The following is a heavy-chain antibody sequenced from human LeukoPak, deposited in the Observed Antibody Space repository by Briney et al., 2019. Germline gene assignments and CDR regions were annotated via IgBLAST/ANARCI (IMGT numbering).Heavy chain of an antibody. CDR3: AKEGSSSSWYYYYMDV. CDR1: GFTFSSYA. Sequence: GGSLRLSCATSGFTFSSYAMSWVRQAPGKGLEWVSSISGSGGNTYYADSVKGRFTISRDNSKNTLYLQMNSLRAEDTAVYYCAKEGSSSSWYYYYMDVWGKGTTVTISS. J-gene: IGHJ6*03. V-gene: IGHV3-23*01. CDR2: ISGSGGNT. D-gene: IGHD6-13*01.